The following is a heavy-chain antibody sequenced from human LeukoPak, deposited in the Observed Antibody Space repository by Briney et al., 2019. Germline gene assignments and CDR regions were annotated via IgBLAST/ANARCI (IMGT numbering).Heavy chain of an antibody. V-gene: IGHV3-9*01. CDR1: GFTFDDYA. CDR2: ISWNSGSI. D-gene: IGHD6-13*01. Sequence: GGSLRLSCAASGFTFDDYAMHWVRQAPGKGLEWVSGISWNSGSIGYADSVKGRFTISRDNAKNSLYLQMNSLRAEDTALYYCAKGRNSWSPMDYFDYWGQGTLVTVSS. CDR3: AKGRNSWSPMDYFDY. J-gene: IGHJ4*02.